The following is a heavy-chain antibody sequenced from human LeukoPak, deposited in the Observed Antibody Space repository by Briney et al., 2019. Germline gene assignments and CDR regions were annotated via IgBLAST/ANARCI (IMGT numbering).Heavy chain of an antibody. CDR2: MNPNSGNT. D-gene: IGHD5-12*01. J-gene: IGHJ4*02. Sequence: ASVKVSCKASGYTVASYDINWVRQATGQGLEWMGWMNPNSGNTGYAQKFQGRVTITRNTSISTAYMELSSLRSEDTAVYYCARRRYSGYDLFDYWGQGTLVTVSS. V-gene: IGHV1-8*03. CDR3: ARRRYSGYDLFDY. CDR1: GYTVASYD.